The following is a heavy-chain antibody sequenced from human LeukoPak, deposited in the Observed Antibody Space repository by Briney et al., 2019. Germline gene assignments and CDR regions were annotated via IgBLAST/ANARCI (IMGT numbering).Heavy chain of an antibody. D-gene: IGHD2-15*01. CDR1: GFTFSSYA. CDR3: AKGIGPASYYYYGMDV. J-gene: IGHJ6*02. Sequence: GGSLRLSCAASGFTFSSYAMSWVRQAPGKGLEWVSAISGSGGSTYYADSVKGRFTISRDNSKNTLYLQMNSLRAEDTAVYYCAKGIGPASYYYYGMDVWGQGTTVTVSS. CDR2: ISGSGGST. V-gene: IGHV3-23*01.